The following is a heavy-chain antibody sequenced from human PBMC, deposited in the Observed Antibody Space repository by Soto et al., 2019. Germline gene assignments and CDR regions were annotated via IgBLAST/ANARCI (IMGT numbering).Heavy chain of an antibody. D-gene: IGHD2-2*01. CDR1: GYTFTSYG. V-gene: IGHV1-18*01. J-gene: IGHJ6*02. Sequence: ASVKVSCKASGYTFTSYGISWVRQAPGQGLEWMGWISAYNGNTNYAQKLQGRVTMTTDTSTSTAYMELSSLRSEDTAVYYCARDIVVVPAARSYYYYYGMDVWGQGTTVTVSS. CDR3: ARDIVVVPAARSYYYYYGMDV. CDR2: ISAYNGNT.